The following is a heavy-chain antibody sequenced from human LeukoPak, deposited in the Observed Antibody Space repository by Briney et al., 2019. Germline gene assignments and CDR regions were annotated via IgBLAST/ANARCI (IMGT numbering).Heavy chain of an antibody. CDR3: ALARYYYDSSGYFSY. Sequence: TGGSLRLSCAASGFTFSSYGMHWVRQAPGKGLEWVAVIWYDGSNKYYADSVKGRFTISRDNSKNTLYLQMNSLRAEDTAVYYCALARYYYDSSGYFSYWGQGTLVTVSS. CDR2: IWYDGSNK. V-gene: IGHV3-33*01. J-gene: IGHJ4*02. D-gene: IGHD3-22*01. CDR1: GFTFSSYG.